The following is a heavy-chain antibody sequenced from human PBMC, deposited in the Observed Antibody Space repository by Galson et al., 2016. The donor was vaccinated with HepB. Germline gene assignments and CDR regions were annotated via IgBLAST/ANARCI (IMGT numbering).Heavy chain of an antibody. CDR1: GFTFSSYG. D-gene: IGHD3-22*01. J-gene: IGHJ6*02. CDR2: ISYDGSDK. V-gene: IGHV3-30*18. CDR3: AKDRRYYDSSGYFWEGYYYDGMDV. Sequence: SLRLSCAASGFTFSSYGMHWVRQAPGKGLEWVAVISYDGSDKYSADSVTGRFTISRDNSKNTLYLQMNSLRPEDTAVYYCAKDRRYYDSSGYFWEGYYYDGMDVWGQGTTVTVSS.